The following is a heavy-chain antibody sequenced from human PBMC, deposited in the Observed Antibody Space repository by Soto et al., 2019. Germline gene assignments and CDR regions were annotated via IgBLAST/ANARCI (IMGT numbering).Heavy chain of an antibody. V-gene: IGHV3-30-3*01. CDR2: ISYDGSNK. CDR3: ASPACSSTSCYGSLNYYYGMDV. Sequence: LRLSCAASGFTFSSYAMHWVRQAPGKGLEWVAVISYDGSNKYYADSVKGRFTISRDNSKNTLYLQMNSLRAEDTAVYYCASPACSSTSCYGSLNYYYGMDVWGQGTTVTVSS. CDR1: GFTFSSYA. D-gene: IGHD2-2*01. J-gene: IGHJ6*02.